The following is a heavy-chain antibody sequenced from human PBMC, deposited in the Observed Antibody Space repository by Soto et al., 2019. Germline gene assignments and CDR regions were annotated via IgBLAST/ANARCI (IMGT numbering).Heavy chain of an antibody. D-gene: IGHD2-2*01. CDR2: INNGGDNI. CDR1: GFTFNNYA. V-gene: IGHV3-23*01. CDR3: AKTFLARYCSSSICYDPADYFDY. J-gene: IGHJ4*02. Sequence: GGALRLSCAASGFTFNNYAMSWVRQAPGKGLEWVSSINNGGDNIYYADSVKGRFTISRDNSKSTLYLQMNSLRAEDTAVYYCAKTFLARYCSSSICYDPADYFDYWGQGTLVTVSS.